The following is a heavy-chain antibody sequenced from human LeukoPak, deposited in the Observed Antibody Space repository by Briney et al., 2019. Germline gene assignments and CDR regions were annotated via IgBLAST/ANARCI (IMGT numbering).Heavy chain of an antibody. D-gene: IGHD5-24*01. J-gene: IGHJ3*02. V-gene: IGHV4-30-4*01. CDR1: GDSITSSNSF. Sequence: SETLSLTCTVSGDSITSSNSFWSWIRQPPGGDLEWIGYMPYNGGASYDPCLRSRTTISLDTSKNEFSLRLTSVTAPDTAIYYCAREVNVAAGSDGFDIWGPGTMVTVSP. CDR2: MPYNGGA. CDR3: AREVNVAAGSDGFDI.